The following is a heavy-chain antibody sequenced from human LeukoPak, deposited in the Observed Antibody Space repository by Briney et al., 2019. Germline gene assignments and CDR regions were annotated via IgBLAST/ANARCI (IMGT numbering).Heavy chain of an antibody. Sequence: GGSLRLSCAASGFTVSNNYMSWVRQAPGKGLEWVSVIYPGGRTYYGDSVKGRFTISRDNSKNTLYLQMNSLRAEDTAVYYCARDRDNDYGGIDHWGQGTLVTVS. V-gene: IGHV3-53*01. CDR1: GFTVSNNY. D-gene: IGHD4-23*01. J-gene: IGHJ4*02. CDR3: ARDRDNDYGGIDH. CDR2: IYPGGRT.